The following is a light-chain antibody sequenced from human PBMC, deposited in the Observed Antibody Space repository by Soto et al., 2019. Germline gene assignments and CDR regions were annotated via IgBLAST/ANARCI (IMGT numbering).Light chain of an antibody. V-gene: IGKV1-5*03. CDR1: QSISSW. J-gene: IGKJ2*01. CDR2: KAS. Sequence: DIQMTQSPSTLSASVGDRVTITCRASQSISSWLAWYQQKPGKAPKHQIYKASSLESGVPSRFSGSGSGTEFTLTISSLQPDEFATYYCQQDNRYPYTFGQGTKLEIK. CDR3: QQDNRYPYT.